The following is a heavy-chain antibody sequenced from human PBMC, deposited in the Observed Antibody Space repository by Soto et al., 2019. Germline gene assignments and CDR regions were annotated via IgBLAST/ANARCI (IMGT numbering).Heavy chain of an antibody. CDR3: ARDQGDG. V-gene: IGHV3-33*01. CDR1: GFTFSSNG. CDR2: IWYDGSDK. Sequence: GGSLRLSCAASGFTFSSNGMHWVRQAPGKGLAWVAVIWYDGSDKYYAVSVKGRFTISRDNSKNTLYLQMNSLRAEDTAVYYCARDQGDGWGQGTLVTVSS. D-gene: IGHD2-21*02. J-gene: IGHJ4*02.